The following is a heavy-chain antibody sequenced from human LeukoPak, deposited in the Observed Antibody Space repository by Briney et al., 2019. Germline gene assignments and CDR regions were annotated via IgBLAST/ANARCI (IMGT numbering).Heavy chain of an antibody. CDR1: GFTFSIYS. D-gene: IGHD4-17*01. CDR3: ARAPNDFGDTDWYFDL. Sequence: GGSLRLSCAASGFTFSIYSMNWVRQAPGKGLEWLSSISTGSSYIYYADSVKGRFTNSRDNAKNSLYLQMNSPRAEDTALYYCARAPNDFGDTDWYFDLWGRGTLVTVSS. V-gene: IGHV3-21*01. CDR2: ISTGSSYI. J-gene: IGHJ2*01.